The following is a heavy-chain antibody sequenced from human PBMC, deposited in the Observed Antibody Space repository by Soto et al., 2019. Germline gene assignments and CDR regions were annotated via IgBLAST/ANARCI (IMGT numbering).Heavy chain of an antibody. V-gene: IGHV4-61*01. D-gene: IGHD3-3*01. CDR1: GGYVSSGSYY. Sequence: ASETLSLTCTVSGGYVSSGSYYWSWIRQPPGKGLEWIGYIYYSGSTNYNPSLKSRVTISVDTSKNQFSLKLSSVTAADTAVYYCARDRWLRGGHYDFWSGYYDRAFDIWGQGTMVTVSS. CDR3: ARDRWLRGGHYDFWSGYYDRAFDI. J-gene: IGHJ3*02. CDR2: IYYSGST.